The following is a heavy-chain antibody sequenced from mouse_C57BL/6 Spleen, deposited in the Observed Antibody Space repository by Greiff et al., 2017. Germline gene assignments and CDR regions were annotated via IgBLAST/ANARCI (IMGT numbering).Heavy chain of an antibody. V-gene: IGHV5-17*01. D-gene: IGHD1-1*01. CDR3: ARALITTDWYFDV. CDR1: GFTFSDYG. CDR2: ISSGSSTI. Sequence: EVQGVESGGGLVKPGGSLKLSCAASGFTFSDYGMHWVRQAPEKGLAWVAYISSGSSTIYYADTVKGRFTISRDNAKNTLFLQMTSLRSEDTAMYYCARALITTDWYFDVWGTGTTVTVSS. J-gene: IGHJ1*03.